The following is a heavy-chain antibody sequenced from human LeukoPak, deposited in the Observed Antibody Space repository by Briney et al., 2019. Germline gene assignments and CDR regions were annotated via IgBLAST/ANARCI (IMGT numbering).Heavy chain of an antibody. D-gene: IGHD4-11*01. CDR3: ARELLGHNSNSDY. V-gene: IGHV1-69*13. J-gene: IGHJ4*02. Sequence: ASVKVSCKASGGTFSSYAISWVRQAPGQGLEWMGGINPIFGTANYAQKFQGRVTITADESTSTAYMELSSLRSEDTAVYYCARELLGHNSNSDYWGQGTLVTVSS. CDR1: GGTFSSYA. CDR2: INPIFGTA.